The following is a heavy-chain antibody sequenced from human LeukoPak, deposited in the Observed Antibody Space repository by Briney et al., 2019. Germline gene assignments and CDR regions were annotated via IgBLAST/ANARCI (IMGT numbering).Heavy chain of an antibody. Sequence: AASVKVSCKASGGTFSSYAISWVRQAPGQGLEWMGGIIPIFGTANYAQKFQGRVTITADESTSTAYMELSSLRSEDTAVYYCARSPGLQINWFDPWGQGTLVTASS. CDR3: ARSPGLQINWFDP. CDR1: GGTFSSYA. J-gene: IGHJ5*02. CDR2: IIPIFGTA. V-gene: IGHV1-69*13. D-gene: IGHD4-11*01.